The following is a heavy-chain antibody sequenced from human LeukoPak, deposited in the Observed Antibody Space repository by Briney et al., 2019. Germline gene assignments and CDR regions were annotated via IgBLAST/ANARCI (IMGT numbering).Heavy chain of an antibody. CDR2: IGNASDT. Sequence: GGSLRLSCAAPGFTFSSFDMHWVRQPTGPGLEWGSTIGNASDTYYPGSVEGRFTLSRDNAKNSLYLQMNSLTAGDTAVYYCARGPPRGKYYYMDVWGKGTTVTVSS. CDR3: ARGPPRGKYYYMDV. D-gene: IGHD1-1*01. CDR1: GFTFSSFD. V-gene: IGHV3-13*01. J-gene: IGHJ6*03.